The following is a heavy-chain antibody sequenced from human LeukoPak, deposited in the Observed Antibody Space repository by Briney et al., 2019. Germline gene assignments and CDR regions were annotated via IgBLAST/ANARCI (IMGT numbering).Heavy chain of an antibody. Sequence: QTGGSLRLSCAASGFTFSSYAMHWVRQAPGKGLEWVAVISYDGSNKYYADSVKGRFTISRDNSKNTLYLQMNSLRAEDTAVYYCARGLQYNDAFDIWGQGTMVTVSS. CDR2: ISYDGSNK. CDR1: GFTFSSYA. V-gene: IGHV3-30-3*01. D-gene: IGHD1-1*01. CDR3: ARGLQYNDAFDI. J-gene: IGHJ3*02.